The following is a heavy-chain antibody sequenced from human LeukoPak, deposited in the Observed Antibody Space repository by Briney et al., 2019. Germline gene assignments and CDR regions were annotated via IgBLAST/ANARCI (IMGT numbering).Heavy chain of an antibody. V-gene: IGHV1-69*01. Sequence: SVKVSCKASGGTFNSYAISWVRQAPGQGLEWMGGIIPIFGTANYAQKFQGRVTITADESTSTAYMELSSLRSEDTAVYYCASFFDRTSEDYFDYWGQGTLVTVSS. CDR1: GGTFNSYA. J-gene: IGHJ4*02. CDR2: IIPIFGTA. D-gene: IGHD3-9*01. CDR3: ASFFDRTSEDYFDY.